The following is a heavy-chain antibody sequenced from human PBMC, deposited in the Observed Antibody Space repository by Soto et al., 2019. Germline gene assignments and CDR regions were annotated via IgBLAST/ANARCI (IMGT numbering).Heavy chain of an antibody. CDR1: GGSFSGYY. CDR2: INHSGST. CDR3: ARATVNIVVVVAATRGYFDY. Sequence: SETLSLTCAVYGGSFSGYYWSWIRQPPGKGLEWIGEINHSGSTNYNPSLKSRVTISVDTSKNQFSLKLSSVTAADTAVYYCARATVNIVVVVAATRGYFDYWGQGTLVTVSS. J-gene: IGHJ4*02. V-gene: IGHV4-34*01. D-gene: IGHD2-15*01.